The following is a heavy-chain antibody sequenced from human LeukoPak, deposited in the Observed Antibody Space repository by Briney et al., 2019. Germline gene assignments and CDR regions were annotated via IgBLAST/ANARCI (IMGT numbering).Heavy chain of an antibody. CDR1: GGSFSGYY. J-gene: IGHJ4*02. V-gene: IGHV4-34*01. Sequence: SETLSLTCAVYGGSFSGYYWSWIRQPPGKGLEWIGEINHSGSTNYNPSLKSRVTISVDTSKNQFSLKLSSVTAADTAVYYCARVYYYESSGYYYASKFDYWGQGTLVTVSS. CDR2: INHSGST. CDR3: ARVYYYESSGYYYASKFDY. D-gene: IGHD3-22*01.